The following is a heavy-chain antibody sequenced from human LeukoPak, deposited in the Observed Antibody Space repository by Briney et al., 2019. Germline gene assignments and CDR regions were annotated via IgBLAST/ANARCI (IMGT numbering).Heavy chain of an antibody. CDR2: IKSKTDGGTT. J-gene: IGHJ4*02. CDR3: TTHIVVVTALYYFDY. V-gene: IGHV3-15*01. Sequence: GGSLRLSCAASGFTFSNAWMSWVCQAPGKGLEWVGRIKSKTDGGTTDYAAPVKGRFTISRDDSKNTLYLQMNSLKTEDTAVYFCTTHIVVVTALYYFDYWGQGTLVTVSS. CDR1: GFTFSNAW. D-gene: IGHD2-21*02.